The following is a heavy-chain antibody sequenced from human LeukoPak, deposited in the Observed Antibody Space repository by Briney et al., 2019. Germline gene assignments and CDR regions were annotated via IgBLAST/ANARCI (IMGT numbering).Heavy chain of an antibody. D-gene: IGHD3-10*01. CDR1: GGTFTSYA. CDR3: VTSYYYGSGSYYHLDY. J-gene: IGHJ4*02. Sequence: SVKVSCKASGGTFTSYAISWVRQAPGQGLEWMGRIIPIFGTANYAQKFQGRVTITTDESTSTAYMEPSSLRSEDTAVYYCVTSYYYGSGSYYHLDYWGQGTLVTVSS. V-gene: IGHV1-69*05. CDR2: IIPIFGTA.